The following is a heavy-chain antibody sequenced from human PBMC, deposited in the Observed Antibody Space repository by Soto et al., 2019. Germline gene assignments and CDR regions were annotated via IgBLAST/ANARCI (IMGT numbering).Heavy chain of an antibody. CDR3: ARAPSGSYPEFDY. D-gene: IGHD1-26*01. J-gene: IGHJ4*02. CDR1: GFIFSSYT. V-gene: IGHV3-30-3*01. Sequence: GGSLGLACAASGFIFSSYTMHWVRQAPGKGLEWVGVITYDGSNQYYADSVKGRFTISRDNSRNMLFPQMNSLRPDDTAVYYCARAPSGSYPEFDYWGQGTLVTVSS. CDR2: ITYDGSNQ.